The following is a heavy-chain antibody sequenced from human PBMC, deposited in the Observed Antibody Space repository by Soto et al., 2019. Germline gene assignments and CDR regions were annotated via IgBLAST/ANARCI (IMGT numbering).Heavy chain of an antibody. Sequence: QVQLVESGGGVVQPGRSLRLSCAASGFTFSSYGMHWVRQAPGKGLEWVAVISYGGSNKYYADSVKGRFTISRDNSKNTLYLQMNNLRAEDTALYYCAKDNCISTSCYRLYNWFDPWGQGTLVTVSS. CDR2: ISYGGSNK. CDR1: GFTFSSYG. CDR3: AKDNCISTSCYRLYNWFDP. V-gene: IGHV3-30*18. D-gene: IGHD2-2*01. J-gene: IGHJ5*02.